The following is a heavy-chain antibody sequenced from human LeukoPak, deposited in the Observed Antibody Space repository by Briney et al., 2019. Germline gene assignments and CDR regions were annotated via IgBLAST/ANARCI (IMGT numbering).Heavy chain of an antibody. J-gene: IGHJ4*02. CDR2: ISGSGGST. Sequence: PGGSLRLSCAASGFTFSSYAMSWVRQAPGKGLEWVSAISGSGGSTYYADSVKGRFTISRDNSKNTLYLQMNSLRAEDMAVYYCAKDPRIQLVPDYFDYWGQGTLVTVSS. CDR1: GFTFSSYA. V-gene: IGHV3-23*01. D-gene: IGHD5-18*01. CDR3: AKDPRIQLVPDYFDY.